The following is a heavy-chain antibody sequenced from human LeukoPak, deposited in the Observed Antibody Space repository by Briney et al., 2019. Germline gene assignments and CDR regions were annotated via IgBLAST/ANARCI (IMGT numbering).Heavy chain of an antibody. CDR2: ISASGGST. CDR1: GFTFSSYA. CDR3: ARHNIVVVPAAQPKTYYFDY. Sequence: PGGSLRLSCAASGFTFSSYAMSWVRQAPGKGLEWVSGISASGGSTYYTDSVKGRFTISRDNSKNTLYLQMNSLRAEDTAVYYCARHNIVVVPAAQPKTYYFDYWGQGTLVTVSS. D-gene: IGHD2-2*01. V-gene: IGHV3-23*01. J-gene: IGHJ4*02.